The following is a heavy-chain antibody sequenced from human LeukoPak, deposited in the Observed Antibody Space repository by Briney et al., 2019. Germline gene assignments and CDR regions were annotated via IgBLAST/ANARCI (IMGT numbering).Heavy chain of an antibody. CDR2: IWHDGSNK. CDR1: GFTFSSYA. CDR3: ARDRGYCSSGSCYLFDS. V-gene: IGHV3-33*08. J-gene: IGHJ4*02. Sequence: PGRSLRLSCVASGFTFSSYAMHWVRQAPGRGLEWVAVIWHDGSNKYYPDSVKGRFTISRDNSKNTLYLQMNSLRAEDTAVYYCARDRGYCSSGSCYLFDSWGQGTLVTVSS. D-gene: IGHD2-15*01.